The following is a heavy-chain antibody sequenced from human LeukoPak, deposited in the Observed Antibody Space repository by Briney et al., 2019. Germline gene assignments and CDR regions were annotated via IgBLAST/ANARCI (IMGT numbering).Heavy chain of an antibody. CDR3: GRVGEGAAKG. Sequence: PGGSLRLSCAASGFAVSSNYMSWVRQAPGKGLEWVSVIYSGGSTYYADSVKDRFAISKDNSKNSLYLQMNSLGAEEAAVYYCGRVGEGAAKGWGQGALVTV. V-gene: IGHV3-53*01. J-gene: IGHJ4*02. D-gene: IGHD1-26*01. CDR2: IYSGGST. CDR1: GFAVSSNY.